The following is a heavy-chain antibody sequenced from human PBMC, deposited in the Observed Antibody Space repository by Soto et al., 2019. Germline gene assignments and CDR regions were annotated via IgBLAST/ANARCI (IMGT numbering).Heavy chain of an antibody. CDR1: GFSLSTSGVG. CDR2: IYWDDDK. D-gene: IGHD4-17*01. CDR3: AHTDDGDDYGDYRRVYAFDI. Sequence: QITLKESGPTLVKPTQTLTLTCTFSGFSLSTSGVGVGWIRQPRGKALEWLALIYWDDDKRYSPSLKSRLTITKDTSKNQVVLTMTNMDPVDTATYYCAHTDDGDDYGDYRRVYAFDIWGQGTMVTVSS. J-gene: IGHJ3*02. V-gene: IGHV2-5*02.